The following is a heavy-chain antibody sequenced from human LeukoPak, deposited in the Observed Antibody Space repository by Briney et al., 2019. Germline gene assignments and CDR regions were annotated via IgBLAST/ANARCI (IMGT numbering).Heavy chain of an antibody. V-gene: IGHV1-69*01. CDR3: ARGGSGWYWGLDI. CDR1: GGTFSSYA. D-gene: IGHD6-19*01. CDR2: IIPIFGTA. J-gene: IGHJ3*02. Sequence: ASVKVSCKASGGTFSSYAISWVRQAPGQGLEWMGGIIPIFGTANYAQKFQGRVTITADESTSTAYMEPSSLRSEDTAVYYCARGGSGWYWGLDIWGQGTMVTVSS.